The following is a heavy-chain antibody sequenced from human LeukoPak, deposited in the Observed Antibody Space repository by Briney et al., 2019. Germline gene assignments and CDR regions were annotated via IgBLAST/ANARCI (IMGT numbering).Heavy chain of an antibody. CDR1: GFTFSSYS. D-gene: IGHD2-2*01. J-gene: IGHJ4*02. CDR3: ATAAEDIVVVPARDY. Sequence: PGGSLRLSCSASGFTFSSYSMNSVRQAPGKGLEWVSSISSSSSYIYYADSVKGRLTISRDNAKNSLYLQMNSLRAEDTAVYYCATAAEDIVVVPARDYWGQGTLVTVSS. CDR2: ISSSSSYI. V-gene: IGHV3-21*01.